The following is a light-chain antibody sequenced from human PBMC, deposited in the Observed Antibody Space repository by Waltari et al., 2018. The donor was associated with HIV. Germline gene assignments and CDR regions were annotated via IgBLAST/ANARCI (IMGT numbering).Light chain of an antibody. CDR2: ANS. J-gene: IGLJ2*01. CDR1: SSNIGAGYD. V-gene: IGLV1-40*01. CDR3: QSYDSSLSAYVV. Sequence: QSVLTQPPSVSGAPGQRVTISCTGTSSNIGAGYDVHWYQQLPGTAPKLLIYANSHRPSGVPDRFSVSKSATSASLAITGLQAEDEADYFCQSYDSSLSAYVVFGGGTKLTVL.